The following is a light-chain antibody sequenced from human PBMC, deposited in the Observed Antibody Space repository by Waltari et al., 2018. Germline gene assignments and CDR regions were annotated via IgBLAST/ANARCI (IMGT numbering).Light chain of an antibody. V-gene: IGLV2-14*03. J-gene: IGLJ1*01. CDR3: NSFTSGGTYV. Sequence: QSALTQPASVSGSPGQSIPIPCTGTSSHVGGYNYVPWYQQHPGKAPNLMIYDVNKRPSGVSNRFSGSKSGNTASLTTSGLQAEDEADYYCNSFTSGGTYVFGTGTKVTVL. CDR2: DVN. CDR1: SSHVGGYNY.